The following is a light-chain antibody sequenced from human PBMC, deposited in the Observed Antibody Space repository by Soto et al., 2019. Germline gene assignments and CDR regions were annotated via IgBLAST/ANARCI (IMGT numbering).Light chain of an antibody. Sequence: QSVLTQPPSVSGSPGQSVTISCTGTSSDVGSYNRVSWYQQPPGTAPKLMIYEVSNRPSGVPDRFSGSKSGNTASLTISGLQVEDEADYYCSLYTSSSTSWVFGGGTKLTV. V-gene: IGLV2-18*01. CDR3: SLYTSSSTSWV. J-gene: IGLJ3*02. CDR1: SSDVGSYNR. CDR2: EVS.